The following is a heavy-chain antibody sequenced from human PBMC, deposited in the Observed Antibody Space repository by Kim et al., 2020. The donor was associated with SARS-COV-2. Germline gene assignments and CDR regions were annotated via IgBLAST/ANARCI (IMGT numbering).Heavy chain of an antibody. CDR3: VKDRGHSGSYLASVAFDI. V-gene: IGHV3-64D*06. D-gene: IGHD1-26*01. J-gene: IGHJ3*02. Sequence: KGRLTISRDNSKNTLYLQMSSLRAEDTAVYYCVKDRGHSGSYLASVAFDIWGQGTMVTVSS.